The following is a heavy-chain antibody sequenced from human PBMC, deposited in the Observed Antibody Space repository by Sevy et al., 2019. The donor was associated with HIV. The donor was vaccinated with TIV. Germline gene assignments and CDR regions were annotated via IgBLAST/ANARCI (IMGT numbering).Heavy chain of an antibody. CDR2: INPSSCGT. Sequence: ASVKVSCKASGYTFTGYYMHWVRQAPGQGLEWMGRINPSSCGTIYAQRFQGRVTMTRDTSISTAYMELSRLRSDDTAVYYCARSTYSSNSGWALDIWGQGTKVTVSS. CDR3: ARSTYSSNSGWALDI. CDR1: GYTFTGYY. D-gene: IGHD6-13*01. J-gene: IGHJ3*02. V-gene: IGHV1-2*06.